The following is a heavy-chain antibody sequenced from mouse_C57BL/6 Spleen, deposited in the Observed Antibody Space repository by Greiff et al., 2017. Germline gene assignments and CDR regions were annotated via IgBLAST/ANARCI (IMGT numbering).Heavy chain of an antibody. D-gene: IGHD4-1*01. J-gene: IGHJ4*01. CDR3: ARRGLGRFYAMDY. CDR1: GFTFSDYY. Sequence: EVKLMESGGGLVQPGGSLKLSCAASGFTFSDYYMYWVRQTPEKRLEWVAYISNGGGSTYYPDTVKGRFTISRDNAKNTLYLQMSRLKSEDTAMYYCARRGLGRFYAMDYWGQGTSVTVSS. V-gene: IGHV5-12*01. CDR2: ISNGGGST.